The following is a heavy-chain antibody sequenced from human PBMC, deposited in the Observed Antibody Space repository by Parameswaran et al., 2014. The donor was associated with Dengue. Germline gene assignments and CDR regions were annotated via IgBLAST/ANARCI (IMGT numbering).Heavy chain of an antibody. CDR3: AKGVLSGAVAGTGVNY. CDR2: ISGSGGST. V-gene: IGHV3-23*01. Sequence: GGSLRLSCAASGFTFSSYAMSWVRQAPGKGLEWVSAISGSGGSTYYADSVKGRFTISRDNSKNTLYLQMNSLRAEDTAVYYCAKGVLSGAVAGTGVNYWGQGTLVTVSS. D-gene: IGHD6-19*01. J-gene: IGHJ4*02. CDR1: GFTFSSYA.